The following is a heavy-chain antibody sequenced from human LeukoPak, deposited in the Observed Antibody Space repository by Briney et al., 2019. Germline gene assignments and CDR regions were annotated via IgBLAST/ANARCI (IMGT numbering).Heavy chain of an antibody. Sequence: SVKVSCKASGGTFSSYAISWVRQAPGQGLEWMGGIIPIFGTANYAQKFQGRVTITADESTSTAYMELSSLRSEDTAVYYCARDPCGGGDCYSVPKYFQHWGQGTLVTVSS. CDR1: GGTFSSYA. CDR2: IIPIFGTA. V-gene: IGHV1-69*13. CDR3: ARDPCGGGDCYSVPKYFQH. J-gene: IGHJ1*01. D-gene: IGHD2-21*01.